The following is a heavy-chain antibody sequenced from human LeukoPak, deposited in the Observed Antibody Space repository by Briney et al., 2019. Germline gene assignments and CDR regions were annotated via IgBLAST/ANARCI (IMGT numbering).Heavy chain of an antibody. CDR1: GGSISSYY. Sequence: SETLSLTCTVSGGSISSYYWSWIRQPPGKGLEWIGYIYYSGSTNYNPSLESRVTISVDTSKNQFSLKLSSVTAADTAVYYCARGAFYFDYWGQGTLVTVSS. CDR3: ARGAFYFDY. J-gene: IGHJ4*02. CDR2: IYYSGST. V-gene: IGHV4-59*01.